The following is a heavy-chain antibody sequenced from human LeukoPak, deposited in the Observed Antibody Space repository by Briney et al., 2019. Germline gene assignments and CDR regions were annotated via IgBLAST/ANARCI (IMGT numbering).Heavy chain of an antibody. CDR3: ARRSGHDGMVRGVNDDY. D-gene: IGHD3-10*01. J-gene: IGHJ4*02. CDR2: IIPILGIA. Sequence: ASVKVSCKASGGTFSSYAINWVRQAPGQGLEWMGRIIPILGIANYAQKFQGRVTITADKSTSTAYMELSSLRSEDTAVYYCARRSGHDGMVRGVNDDYWGQGTLVTVSS. V-gene: IGHV1-69*04. CDR1: GGTFSSYA.